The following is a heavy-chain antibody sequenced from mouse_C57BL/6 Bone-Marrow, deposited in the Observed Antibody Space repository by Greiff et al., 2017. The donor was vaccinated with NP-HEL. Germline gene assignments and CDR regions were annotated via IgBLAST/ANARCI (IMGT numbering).Heavy chain of an antibody. CDR3: ARMGLLDD. J-gene: IGHJ2*01. D-gene: IGHD1-1*01. V-gene: IGHV1-81*01. CDR1: GYTFTSYG. CDR2: IYPRSGNT. Sequence: QVQLQQSGAELARPGASVKLSCKASGYTFTSYGISWVKQRTGQGLEWIGEIYPRSGNTYYNEKFKGKATLTADKSSSTAYMELRSLTSEDSAVYFCARMGLLDDWGQGTTLTVAS.